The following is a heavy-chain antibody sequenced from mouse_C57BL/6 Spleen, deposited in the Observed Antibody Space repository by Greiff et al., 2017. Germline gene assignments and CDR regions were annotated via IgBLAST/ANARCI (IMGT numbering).Heavy chain of an antibody. Sequence: EVKLVESGGGLVKPGGSLKLSCAASGFTFSDYGMHWVRQAPEKGLEWVAYISSGSSTIYYADTVKGRFTISRDNAKNTLFLQMTSLRSEDTAMYYCALDSSGYWFDYWGQGTLITVAA. J-gene: IGHJ3*01. V-gene: IGHV5-17*01. D-gene: IGHD3-2*02. CDR2: ISSGSSTI. CDR1: GFTFSDYG. CDR3: ALDSSGYWFDY.